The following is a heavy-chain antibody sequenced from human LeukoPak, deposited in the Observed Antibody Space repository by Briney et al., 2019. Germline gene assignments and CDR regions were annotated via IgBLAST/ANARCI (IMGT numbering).Heavy chain of an antibody. CDR3: AKVAERRSDYYYYYYMDV. J-gene: IGHJ6*03. CDR1: GFTFDDYA. V-gene: IGHV3-9*01. CDR2: ISWNSGSI. Sequence: GGSLRLSCAASGFTFDDYAMHWVRQAPGKGLEWVSGISWNSGSIGYADSVKGRFTISRDNAKNSLYLQMNSLRAEDTALYYCAKVAERRSDYYYYYYMDVWGKGTTVTVSS. D-gene: IGHD1-1*01.